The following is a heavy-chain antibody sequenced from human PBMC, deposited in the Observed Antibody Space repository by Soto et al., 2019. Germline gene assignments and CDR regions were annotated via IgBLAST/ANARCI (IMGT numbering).Heavy chain of an antibody. Sequence: QVQLQESGPGLVKPSQTLSLTCTVSGGSISSGDYYWSWIRQPPGKGLEWIGYIYYSGSTYYNPSLKSRVTISVDTSKNPFSLKLSSVTAADTAGYYCARVGGFGATTIDYWGQGTLVTVSS. J-gene: IGHJ4*02. CDR2: IYYSGST. D-gene: IGHD3-10*01. CDR3: ARVGGFGATTIDY. V-gene: IGHV4-30-4*01. CDR1: GGSISSGDYY.